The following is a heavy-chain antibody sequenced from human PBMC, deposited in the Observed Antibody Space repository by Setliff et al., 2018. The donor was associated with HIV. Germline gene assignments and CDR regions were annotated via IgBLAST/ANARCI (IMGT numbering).Heavy chain of an antibody. J-gene: IGHJ5*02. Sequence: PSETLSLTCAASGYSINSGFSRAWIRQPPGQGPQWIGSIYQSGSIYYNPSLQSRVTISVESSKNQFSLNLFSVTAADTAVYYCARPRRVRSRAWYWFDIWGQGTLVTVSS. V-gene: IGHV4-38-2*01. D-gene: IGHD6-19*01. CDR3: ARPRRVRSRAWYWFDI. CDR1: GYSINSGFS. CDR2: IYQSGSI.